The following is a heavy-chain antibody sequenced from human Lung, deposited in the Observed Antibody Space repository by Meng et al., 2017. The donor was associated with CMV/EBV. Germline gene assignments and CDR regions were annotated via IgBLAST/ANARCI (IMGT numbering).Heavy chain of an antibody. Sequence: LXCDVSGGSIWGSKWWSWVRQSPGKGLEWLGEISHSGRTNYNPSLKRRVTISVDRSNNQFSLNLTSVTAADTALYYCARGVHGDTHYYGMDVWGQGTTVTFSS. J-gene: IGHJ6*02. CDR1: GGSIWGSKW. D-gene: IGHD4-17*01. CDR2: ISHSGRT. CDR3: ARGVHGDTHYYGMDV. V-gene: IGHV4-4*02.